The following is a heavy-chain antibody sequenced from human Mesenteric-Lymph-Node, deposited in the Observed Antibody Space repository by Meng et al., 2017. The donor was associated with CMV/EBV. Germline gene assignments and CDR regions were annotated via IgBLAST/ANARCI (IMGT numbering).Heavy chain of an antibody. J-gene: IGHJ4*02. CDR1: GFTFNSHG. V-gene: IGHV3-21*01. CDR2: IDGGGTFI. D-gene: IGHD1-26*01. Sequence: GGSLRLSCAASGFTFNSHGMHWVRQTPGKGLEWVSSIDGGGTFIYYADSLKGRFTISRDNAKNSLYLQMNSLRAEDTALYYCARFSTVGSFPDYWGQGTLVTVSS. CDR3: ARFSTVGSFPDY.